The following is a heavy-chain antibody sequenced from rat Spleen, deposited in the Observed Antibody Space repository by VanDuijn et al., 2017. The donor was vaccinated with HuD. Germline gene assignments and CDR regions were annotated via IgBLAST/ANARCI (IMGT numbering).Heavy chain of an antibody. CDR2: ISYEGSGT. CDR1: GFTFSDYY. D-gene: IGHD1-1*01. V-gene: IGHV5S10*01. CDR3: ATIITTVAPFDY. J-gene: IGHJ2*01. Sequence: EVQLVESGGGLIQPGRSLKLSCEASGFTFSDYYMAWVRQAPKKGLEWVASISYEGSGTYYPDSVKGRFTISRDNAKSTLYLQMDSLRSEDTATYYCATIITTVAPFDYWGQGVMVTVSS.